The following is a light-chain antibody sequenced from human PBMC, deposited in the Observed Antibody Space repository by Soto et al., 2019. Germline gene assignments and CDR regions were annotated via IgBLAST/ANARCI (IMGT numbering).Light chain of an antibody. CDR2: EVS. Sequence: QSALTQPASVSGSPGQSITISCTGTSSDVGDYNYVSWYQQHPGKAPKLMIYEVSNRPSGVSNRFSGSKSGNTASLTISGLQAEDEADYYCSSYTSSNTWVFGRGTKLIVL. J-gene: IGLJ3*02. CDR1: SSDVGDYNY. V-gene: IGLV2-14*01. CDR3: SSYTSSNTWV.